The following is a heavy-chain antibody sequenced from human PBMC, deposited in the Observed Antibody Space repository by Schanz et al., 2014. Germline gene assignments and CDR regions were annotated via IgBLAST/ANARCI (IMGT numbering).Heavy chain of an antibody. CDR2: ISGGGGTT. D-gene: IGHD1-20*01. CDR1: GITFSSHS. V-gene: IGHV3-23*04. J-gene: IGHJ4*02. CDR3: ANNWNLDY. Sequence: EVHLVESGGGLVQPGGSLRLSCAASGITFSSHSFNWVRQAPGKGLEWVSAISGGGGTTYYTDSVKGRFTISRDNSKSTLYLQMNSLRAEDTAVYYCANNWNLDYWGQGTLVTVSS.